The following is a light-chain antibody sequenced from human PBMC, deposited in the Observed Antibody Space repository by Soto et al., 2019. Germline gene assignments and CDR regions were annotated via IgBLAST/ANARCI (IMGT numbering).Light chain of an antibody. Sequence: DIQMTQSPSTLSASVGDRVTITCRASQSISSWLAWYQQKPGKAPKLLIYKASSLESGVPSRFSGSGSGTEFTLTISSLQPDDVATYYCQQYYSSSPYTFGHGTKLEIK. CDR1: QSISSW. CDR3: QQYYSSSPYT. V-gene: IGKV1-5*03. J-gene: IGKJ2*01. CDR2: KAS.